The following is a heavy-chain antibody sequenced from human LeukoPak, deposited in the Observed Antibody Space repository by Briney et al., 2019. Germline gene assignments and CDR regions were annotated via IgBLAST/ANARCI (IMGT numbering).Heavy chain of an antibody. J-gene: IGHJ4*02. V-gene: IGHV3-23*01. CDR3: ARDHMAIAVAGIDY. Sequence: GGSLRLSCAASGFTFTTYAMSWVRQAPGKGLEWVSAISGSGGTTYYADSVKGRFTISRDNSKNTLYLQMNSLRAEDTAVYYCARDHMAIAVAGIDYWGQGTLVTVSS. D-gene: IGHD6-19*01. CDR1: GFTFTTYA. CDR2: ISGSGGTT.